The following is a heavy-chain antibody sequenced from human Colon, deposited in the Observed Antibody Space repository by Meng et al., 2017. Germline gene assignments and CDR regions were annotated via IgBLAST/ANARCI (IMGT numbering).Heavy chain of an antibody. CDR2: IYTSGST. V-gene: IGHV4-4*07. D-gene: IGHD1-1*01. Sequence: SETLSLTCTVSGGSISSYYWSWIRQPAGKGLEWIGRIYTSGSTNSNPSLKSRVTMSVDTSKNQFSLKLSSVTAADTAVYYCARVLRGTGTSLDAFDIWGQGTMVTVSS. J-gene: IGHJ3*02. CDR1: GGSISSYY. CDR3: ARVLRGTGTSLDAFDI.